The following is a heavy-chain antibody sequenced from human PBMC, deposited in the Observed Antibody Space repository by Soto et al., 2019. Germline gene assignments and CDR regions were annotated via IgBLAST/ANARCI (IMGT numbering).Heavy chain of an antibody. CDR1: GGTFGNSA. Sequence: QVQLVQSGAEVKKPGSSVNVSCKTSGGTFGNSAVTWVRQAPGQGLEWLGGIVPMFGTANYAQKFQGRVTITAEESTITASMERSSLNTDDRAVYYCARDGDPQSAFWSGPLGGGRFDPWGQGTLVTVSS. J-gene: IGHJ5*02. D-gene: IGHD3-3*01. V-gene: IGHV1-69*12. CDR2: IVPMFGTA. CDR3: ARDGDPQSAFWSGPLGGGRFDP.